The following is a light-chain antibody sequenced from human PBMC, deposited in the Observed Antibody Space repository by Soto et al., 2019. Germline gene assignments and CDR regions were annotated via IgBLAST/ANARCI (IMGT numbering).Light chain of an antibody. CDR1: QSISTF. V-gene: IGKV1-39*01. J-gene: IGKJ1*01. CDR3: QHSYSLPRT. CDR2: AAS. Sequence: DIQMTQSPSSLSASVGDRVTITCRASQSISTFLNWYQQKPGKAPKLLIYAASSLQSGVPSRFSGSGSETDFTLNISSLQPEDFATYSCQHSYSLPRTFGQGTRVDIK.